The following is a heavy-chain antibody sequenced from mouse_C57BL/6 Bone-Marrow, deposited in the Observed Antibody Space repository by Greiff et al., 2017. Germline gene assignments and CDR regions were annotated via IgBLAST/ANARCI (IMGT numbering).Heavy chain of an antibody. CDR2: INPNNGGT. D-gene: IGHD2-4*01. CDR3: ASYDYDFWFAY. J-gene: IGHJ3*01. CDR1: GYTFTDYY. V-gene: IGHV1-26*01. Sequence: VQLQQSGPELVKPGASVKISCKASGYTFTDYYMNWVKQSHGKSLEWIGDINPNNGGTSYNQQFKGKATLTVDKSSSTAYMERRSLTSEDSAVYYCASYDYDFWFAYWGQGTLVTVSA.